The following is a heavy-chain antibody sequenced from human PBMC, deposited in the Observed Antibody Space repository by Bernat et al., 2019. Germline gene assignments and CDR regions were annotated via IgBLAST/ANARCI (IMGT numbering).Heavy chain of an antibody. V-gene: IGHV3-66*01. J-gene: IGHJ4*02. Sequence: EVQLVESGGGLVQPGGSLRLSCAASGFTFSSYWMSWVRQAPGKGLEWVSVIYSGGSTYYADSVKGRFTISRDNSKNTLYLQMNSLRAEDTAVYYCARESGYDYVWGSYRSPFDYWGQGTLVTVSS. CDR1: GFTFSSYW. D-gene: IGHD3-16*02. CDR3: ARESGYDYVWGSYRSPFDY. CDR2: IYSGGST.